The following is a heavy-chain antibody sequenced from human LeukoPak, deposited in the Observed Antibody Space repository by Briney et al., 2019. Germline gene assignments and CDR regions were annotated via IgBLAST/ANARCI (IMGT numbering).Heavy chain of an antibody. D-gene: IGHD3-10*01. CDR3: ARGRVMVRGITTPDY. J-gene: IGHJ4*02. V-gene: IGHV4-30-2*01. Sequence: SETLSLTCAVSGVSISSGGYSWSWIRQPPGKGLEWIGYIYHSGSTYYNPSLKSRATISVDRSKNQFSLKLSSVTAADTAVYYCARGRVMVRGITTPDYWGQGTLVTVSS. CDR1: GVSISSGGYS. CDR2: IYHSGST.